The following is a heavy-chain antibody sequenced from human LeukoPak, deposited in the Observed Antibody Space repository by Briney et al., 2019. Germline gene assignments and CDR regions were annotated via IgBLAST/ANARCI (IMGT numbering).Heavy chain of an antibody. Sequence: GGSLRLSCVASGFTFSRDWMSWVRQAPGKGLEWVASVKQDGIETQYVDSVKGRFTISRDNAKNSVYLQMNSLRVEDTAVYYCAGDGTGFDYWGQGTLVTVSS. CDR2: VKQDGIET. CDR3: AGDGTGFDY. CDR1: GFTFSRDW. V-gene: IGHV3-7*01. J-gene: IGHJ4*02. D-gene: IGHD2-8*02.